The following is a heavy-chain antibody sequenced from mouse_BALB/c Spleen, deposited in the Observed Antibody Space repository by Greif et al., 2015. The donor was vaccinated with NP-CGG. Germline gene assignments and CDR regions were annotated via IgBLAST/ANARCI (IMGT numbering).Heavy chain of an antibody. CDR3: ARYGNYYAMDY. Sequence: QVHVKQSGAELVRPGTSVKVSCKASGYAFTNYLIEWVKQRPGQGLGWIGVINPGSGGTNYNEKFKGKATLTADKSSSTAYMQLSSLTSDDSAVYFCARYGNYYAMDYWGQGTSVTVSS. J-gene: IGHJ4*01. CDR1: GYAFTNYL. CDR2: INPGSGGT. V-gene: IGHV1-54*01. D-gene: IGHD2-1*01.